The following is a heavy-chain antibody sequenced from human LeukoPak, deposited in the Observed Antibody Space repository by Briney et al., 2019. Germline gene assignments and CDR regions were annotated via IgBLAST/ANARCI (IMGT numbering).Heavy chain of an antibody. Sequence: GSLRLSCAASGFTFSSYEMNWVRQAPGKGLEWIGYIYYSGSTNYNPSLKSRVTISVDTSKNQFSLKLSSVTAADTAVYYCARGRGYYGSGRYYYYYMDVWGKGTTATVSS. V-gene: IGHV4-59*01. D-gene: IGHD3-10*01. J-gene: IGHJ6*03. CDR1: GFTFSSYE. CDR3: ARGRGYYGSGRYYYYYMDV. CDR2: IYYSGST.